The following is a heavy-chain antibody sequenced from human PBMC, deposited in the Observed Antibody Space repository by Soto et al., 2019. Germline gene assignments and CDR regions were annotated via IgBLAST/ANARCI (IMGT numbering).Heavy chain of an antibody. Sequence: PSQTLSLTCAISGDSVSSNSAAWNWIRQSPWRGLEWLGRTYYRAKWYNDYAVPVKSRITFNPDTSKIQFSLQLNSVTPEDMAVYYCARVGWVGTTTSAFDLWGRGTMVTVSS. CDR2: TYYRAKWYN. D-gene: IGHD1-26*01. CDR1: GDSVSSNSAA. V-gene: IGHV6-1*01. J-gene: IGHJ3*01. CDR3: ARVGWVGTTTSAFDL.